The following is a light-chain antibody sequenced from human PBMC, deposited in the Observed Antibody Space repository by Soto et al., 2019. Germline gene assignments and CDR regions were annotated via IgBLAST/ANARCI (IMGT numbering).Light chain of an antibody. CDR2: GAS. Sequence: EIVLTQSPGTLSFSPGERATLSSRARRNFGGSNLAWYQQKPGQAPRLLISGASSRATGITDRFSGSGSGTDFTLTISRLEPEDFAVYYCQQYSSTLYTFGQGTKLEIK. CDR1: RNFGGSN. CDR3: QQYSSTLYT. J-gene: IGKJ2*01. V-gene: IGKV3-20*01.